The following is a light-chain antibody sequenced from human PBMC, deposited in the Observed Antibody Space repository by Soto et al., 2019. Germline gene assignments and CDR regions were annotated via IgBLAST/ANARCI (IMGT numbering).Light chain of an antibody. CDR2: AAF. CDR1: QSISSY. CDR3: QQSYSSPWT. J-gene: IGKJ1*01. V-gene: IGKV1-39*01. Sequence: DIQITHSPSSLSASVLDRVTITCRASQSISSYLIWYQQKAGEAPKLLISAAFNLQSGVPSRFSGSGSGTDFTLIISSLQPEDFATYYCQQSYSSPWTFGQGTKVDIK.